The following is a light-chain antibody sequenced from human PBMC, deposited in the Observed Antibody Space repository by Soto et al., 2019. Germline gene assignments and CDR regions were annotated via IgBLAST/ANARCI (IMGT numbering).Light chain of an antibody. Sequence: EIVLTQSPDTLSLSPGERATLSCRASQTLTSGYLAWYQQKPGQAPRLLIHGASNRATGIPDRFSASWSGTDFTLTISRLEPEDFAVYYCQQYGSSGTFGQGTKVVIK. J-gene: IGKJ1*01. CDR1: QTLTSGY. CDR2: GAS. CDR3: QQYGSSGT. V-gene: IGKV3-20*01.